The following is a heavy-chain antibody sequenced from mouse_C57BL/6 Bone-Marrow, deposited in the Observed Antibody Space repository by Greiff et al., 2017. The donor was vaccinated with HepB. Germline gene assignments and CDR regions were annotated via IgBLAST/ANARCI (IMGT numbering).Heavy chain of an antibody. Sequence: VQLQQSGAELVKPGASVKLSCKASGYTFTSYWMHWVKQRPGQGLEWIGMIHPNSGSTNYNEKFKSKATLTVDKSSSTAYMQLSSLTSEDSAVYYCARYHYGNFYWYFDVWGTGTTVTVSS. CDR2: IHPNSGST. D-gene: IGHD2-1*01. CDR1: GYTFTSYW. CDR3: ARYHYGNFYWYFDV. J-gene: IGHJ1*03. V-gene: IGHV1-64*01.